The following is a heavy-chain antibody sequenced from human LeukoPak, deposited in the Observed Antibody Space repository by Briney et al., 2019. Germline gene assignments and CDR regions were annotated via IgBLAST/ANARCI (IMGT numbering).Heavy chain of an antibody. V-gene: IGHV3-7*01. Sequence: GVSLRLSCAASGFTFSNYWMAGVRQAPGKGPEWVANINLDGSQKYYVDSVKGRFTISRDNAENSLYLQMNSLRAEDTALYYCARKRPNYFDYWGQGILVTVSA. CDR1: GFTFSNYW. CDR2: INLDGSQK. J-gene: IGHJ4*02. CDR3: ARKRPNYFDY.